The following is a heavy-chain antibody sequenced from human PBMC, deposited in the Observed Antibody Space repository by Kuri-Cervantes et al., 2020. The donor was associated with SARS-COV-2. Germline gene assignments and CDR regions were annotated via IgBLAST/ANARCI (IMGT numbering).Heavy chain of an antibody. D-gene: IGHD4-17*01. CDR3: ARHDLTTETTRERGLDY. J-gene: IGHJ4*02. Sequence: GSLRLSCTVSGATISSSSYYWGWIRQPPGRGLEWIGSIYYSGSTYYNPSLKSRVTIFVDTSKNQFSVKLRSVTAADTAVYYCARHDLTTETTRERGLDYRGQGTLVTVSS. V-gene: IGHV4-39*01. CDR1: GATISSSSYY. CDR2: IYYSGST.